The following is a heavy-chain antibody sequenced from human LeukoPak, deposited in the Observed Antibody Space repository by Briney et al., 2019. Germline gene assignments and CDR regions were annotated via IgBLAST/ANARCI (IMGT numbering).Heavy chain of an antibody. CDR3: AGSHRYYDLWSGYSRAFDI. CDR1: GGSIGSGTYY. Sequence: SETLSLTCTVSGGSIGSGTYYWAWIRQPPGKGLDSIVSVYYRASNFFNPSLKSRVTISTDTSKNQFFLKLSSVTAADTAVYYCAGSHRYYDLWSGYSRAFDIWGQGTMATVTS. D-gene: IGHD3-3*01. V-gene: IGHV4-39*01. CDR2: VYYRASN. J-gene: IGHJ3*02.